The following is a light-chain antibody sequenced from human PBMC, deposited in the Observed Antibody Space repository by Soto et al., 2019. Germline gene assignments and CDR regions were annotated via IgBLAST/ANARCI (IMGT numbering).Light chain of an antibody. CDR3: QKPSNWPRT. CDR2: AAS. Sequence: IQLTQSPSSLSASVGDRVTITCWASQGISSYLAWYQQKPGKAPKLLIYAASTLQSGVPSRFRGSGSGTDFTLTISSLQPEDFAVYYCQKPSNWPRTFGQGTKV. CDR1: QGISSY. V-gene: IGKV1-9*01. J-gene: IGKJ1*01.